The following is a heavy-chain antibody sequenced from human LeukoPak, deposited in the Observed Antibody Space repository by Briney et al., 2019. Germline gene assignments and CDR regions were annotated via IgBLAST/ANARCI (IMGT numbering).Heavy chain of an antibody. D-gene: IGHD3-3*01. Sequence: PGGSLRLSCTASGFTFGDYAMSWFRQAPGKGLECVGFIRSKAYGGTTEYAASVKGRFTISRDDSKSIAYLQMNSLKTEDTAVYYCTGTYYDFWSGYWTPFDYWGQGTLVTVSS. CDR1: GFTFGDYA. V-gene: IGHV3-49*03. CDR3: TGTYYDFWSGYWTPFDY. J-gene: IGHJ4*02. CDR2: IRSKAYGGTT.